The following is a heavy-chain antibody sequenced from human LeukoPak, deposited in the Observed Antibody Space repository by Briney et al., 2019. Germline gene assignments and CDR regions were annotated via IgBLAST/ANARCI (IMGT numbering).Heavy chain of an antibody. V-gene: IGHV3-9*01. CDR1: GFTFGGYA. D-gene: IGHD3-10*01. Sequence: GGSLRLSCAASGFTFGGYAMHWVRQAPGKGLEWVAGISCNSGSIGYADSVKGRFTISRDNAKNSLYLQMNTLRAEDTGLYYCAKGGPFGQLLGHFDYWGQGTLVSVST. J-gene: IGHJ4*02. CDR3: AKGGPFGQLLGHFDY. CDR2: ISCNSGSI.